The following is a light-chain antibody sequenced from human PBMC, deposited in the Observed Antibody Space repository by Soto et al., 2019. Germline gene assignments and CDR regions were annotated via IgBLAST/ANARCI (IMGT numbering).Light chain of an antibody. CDR3: QHYDTFSWT. CDR2: ADS. Sequence: IQLTQSPSTLSASFVDIVTISFRASHDIDISLAWFQQRPGQAPKLLIFADSGLASGVPSTFSGSGSGTEFTLTIGSVQPDDFATYFCQHYDTFSWTFGQGTKVDIK. J-gene: IGKJ1*01. CDR1: HDIDIS. V-gene: IGKV1-5*01.